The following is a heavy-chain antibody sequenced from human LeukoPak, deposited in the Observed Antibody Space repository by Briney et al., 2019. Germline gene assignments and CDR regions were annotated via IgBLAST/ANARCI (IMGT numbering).Heavy chain of an antibody. V-gene: IGHV3-74*01. D-gene: IGHD1-1*01. J-gene: IGHJ4*02. Sequence: GGSLRLSCAASGFTFSSYWMHWVRQAPGKGLVCGSRIKSDGSSTSYADSVKGRFTISRDDAKNTLYLQMNSLRAEDTAVYYCARAYNSHFDYWGQGALVTVSS. CDR1: GFTFSSYW. CDR2: IKSDGSST. CDR3: ARAYNSHFDY.